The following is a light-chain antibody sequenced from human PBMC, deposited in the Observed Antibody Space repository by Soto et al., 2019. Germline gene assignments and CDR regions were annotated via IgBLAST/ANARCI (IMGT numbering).Light chain of an antibody. CDR2: DVS. Sequence: QSVLTQPPSASGSPGQSVTISCTGTSSDVGGYNYVSWYQQHPGKAPKLMIYDVSKRPSGVPDRFSGSKSGNTASLTVSGLQAEDEVDYYCSSYAGSNNVVFGGGTKLTVL. V-gene: IGLV2-8*01. CDR1: SSDVGGYNY. J-gene: IGLJ2*01. CDR3: SSYAGSNNVV.